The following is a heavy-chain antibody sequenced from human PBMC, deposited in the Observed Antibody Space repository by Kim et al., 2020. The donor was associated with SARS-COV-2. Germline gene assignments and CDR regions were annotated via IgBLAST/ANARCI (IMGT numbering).Heavy chain of an antibody. CDR3: ARGRSGTGGMDV. D-gene: IGHD1-7*01. CDR1: GGSISSYY. CDR2: MYYTGTT. V-gene: IGHV4-59*01. J-gene: IGHJ6*02. Sequence: SETLSLTCTVSGGSISSYYCWLRQPPGKGLEWIGYMYYTGTTSYNPSLKSRVTISVDTSKNQLSLKVSSVTAADTAVYYCARGRSGTGGMDVWGQGTTVTVSS.